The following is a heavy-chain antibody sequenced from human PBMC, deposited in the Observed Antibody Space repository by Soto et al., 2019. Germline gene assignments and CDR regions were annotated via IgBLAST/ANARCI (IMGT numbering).Heavy chain of an antibody. CDR2: IIPILGIA. Sequence: QVQLVQSGAEVKKPGSSVKVSCKASGGTFSSYTISWVRQAPGQGLEWMGRIIPILGIANYAQKFQGSVTITADISTRTAYMELSSLRSEDTAAYYCPRFQCRGGSCYLYYYHMDVWGKGTTVTVYS. J-gene: IGHJ6*03. D-gene: IGHD2-15*01. V-gene: IGHV1-69*02. CDR3: PRFQCRGGSCYLYYYHMDV. CDR1: GGTFSSYT.